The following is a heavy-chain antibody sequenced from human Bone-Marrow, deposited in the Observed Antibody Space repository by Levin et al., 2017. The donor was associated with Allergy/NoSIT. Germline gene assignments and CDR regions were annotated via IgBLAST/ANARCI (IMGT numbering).Heavy chain of an antibody. CDR3: ARDLGYYGSGSGWFDP. CDR1: GGTFSSYA. D-gene: IGHD3-10*01. CDR2: IIPIFGTA. V-gene: IGHV1-69*13. Sequence: SVKVSCKASGGTFSSYAISWVRQAPGQGLEWMGGIIPIFGTANYAQKFQGRVTITADESTSTAYMELSSLRSEDTAVYYCARDLGYYGSGSGWFDPWGQGTLVTVSS. J-gene: IGHJ5*02.